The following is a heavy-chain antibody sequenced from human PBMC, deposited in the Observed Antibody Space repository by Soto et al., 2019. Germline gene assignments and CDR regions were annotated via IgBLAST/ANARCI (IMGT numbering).Heavy chain of an antibody. Sequence: QVQLQESGPGLVKPSETLSLTCTVSGASVRSSFWSWIRQSPGKGLEWIGYIQYSGSTEYNPSLNRRVTMSVDTSKNQFSLKLTSVTAADTAVYYCTRAYTDDYGDYDSVDTIDVWGPGTAVIVSS. J-gene: IGHJ6*02. CDR1: GASVRSSF. CDR2: IQYSGST. D-gene: IGHD4-17*01. CDR3: TRAYTDDYGDYDSVDTIDV. V-gene: IGHV4-59*02.